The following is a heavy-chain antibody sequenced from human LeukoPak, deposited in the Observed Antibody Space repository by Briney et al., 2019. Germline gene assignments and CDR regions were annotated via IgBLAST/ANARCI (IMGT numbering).Heavy chain of an antibody. V-gene: IGHV1-69*13. Sequence: GASVKVSCKASGYTFTGYYMHWVRQAPGQGLEWMGGIIPIFGTANYAQKFQGRVTITADESTSTAYMELSSLRSEDTAVYYCARDRRTYGSGSYPYPMDVWGKGTTVTISS. CDR3: ARDRRTYGSGSYPYPMDV. CDR2: IIPIFGTA. D-gene: IGHD3-10*01. CDR1: GYTFTGYY. J-gene: IGHJ6*03.